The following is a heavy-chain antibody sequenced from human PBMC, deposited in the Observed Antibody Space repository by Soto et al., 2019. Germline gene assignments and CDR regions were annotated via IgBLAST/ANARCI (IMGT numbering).Heavy chain of an antibody. D-gene: IGHD3-10*01. CDR3: GRVGFGELLILYYYYGMDV. J-gene: IGHJ6*02. CDR2: ISSSGSTI. CDR1: GFTFSGYE. Sequence: GGSLRLSCAASGFTFSGYEMNWVRQAPGKGLEWVSYISSSGSTIYYADSVKGRFTISRDKPKNSLYLQMNSLRAEDTAVYYCGRVGFGELLILYYYYGMDVWGQGTTVTVSS. V-gene: IGHV3-48*03.